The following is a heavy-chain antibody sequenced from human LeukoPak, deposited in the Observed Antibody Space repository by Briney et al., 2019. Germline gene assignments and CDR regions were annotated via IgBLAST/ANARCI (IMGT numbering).Heavy chain of an antibody. V-gene: IGHV3-64*01. CDR3: ARGDSSAYFSDY. CDR2: ISSSGDST. D-gene: IGHD6-19*01. Sequence: GGSLRLSCAASGFTFSSYVMYWVRQAPGRGLEYVSVISSSGDSTYYGNSVKGRFTISRDNSRNMLYLQMGSLRAEDMAVYYCARGDSSAYFSDYWGQGTLVTVSS. CDR1: GFTFSSYV. J-gene: IGHJ4*02.